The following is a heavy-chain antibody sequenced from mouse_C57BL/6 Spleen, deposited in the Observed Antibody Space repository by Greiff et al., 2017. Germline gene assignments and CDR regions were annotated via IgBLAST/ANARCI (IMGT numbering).Heavy chain of an antibody. V-gene: IGHV1-80*01. CDR1: GYAFSSYW. CDR3: ARSGYYGDFDV. J-gene: IGHJ1*03. Sequence: QVHVKQSGAELVKPGASVKISCKASGYAFSSYWMNWVKQRPGKGLEWIGQIYPGDGDTNYNGKFKGKATLTADKSSSTAYMQLSSLTSEDSAVYFCARSGYYGDFDVWGTGTTVTVSS. CDR2: IYPGDGDT. D-gene: IGHD1-1*02.